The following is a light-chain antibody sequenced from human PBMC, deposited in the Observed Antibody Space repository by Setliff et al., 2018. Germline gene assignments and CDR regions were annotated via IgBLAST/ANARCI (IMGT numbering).Light chain of an antibody. CDR1: SSDVGRYNF. V-gene: IGLV2-11*01. Sequence: SVLTQPRSVSGSPGQSVTISCTGTSSDVGRYNFVSWYQQHPGKAPKLIIYDVTKRPSGVPDRFSGSKSGNTASLTISGLQAEDEADYSCCSYAGSSTFVFGGGTKVTVL. J-gene: IGLJ1*01. CDR2: DVT. CDR3: CSYAGSSTFV.